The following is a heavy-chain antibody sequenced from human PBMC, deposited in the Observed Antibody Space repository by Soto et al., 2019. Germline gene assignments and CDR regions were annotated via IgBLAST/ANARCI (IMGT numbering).Heavy chain of an antibody. V-gene: IGHV4-59*01. CDR1: GGSISSYY. Sequence: PSETLSITCTVSGGSISSYYWSWIRQPPGKGLEWIGYIYYSGSTNYNPSLKSRVTISVDTSKNQFSLKLSSVTAADTAVYYCAGSTSLLWFPPRLPAFHIWGQGTMVTVS. CDR3: AGSTSLLWFPPRLPAFHI. D-gene: IGHD3-10*01. CDR2: IYYSGST. J-gene: IGHJ3*02.